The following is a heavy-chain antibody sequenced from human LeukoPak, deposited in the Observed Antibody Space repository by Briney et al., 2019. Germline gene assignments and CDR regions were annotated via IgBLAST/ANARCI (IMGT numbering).Heavy chain of an antibody. CDR1: GYTFTSYG. CDR2: INPNSGGT. CDR3: ARAIGDYGWFDP. J-gene: IGHJ5*02. D-gene: IGHD4-17*01. Sequence: GASVKVSCKAYGYTFTSYGISWVRQAPGQGLEWMGWINPNSGGTNYAQKFQGRVTMTRDTSISTAYMELSRLRSDDTAVYYCARAIGDYGWFDPWGQGTLVTVSS. V-gene: IGHV1-2*02.